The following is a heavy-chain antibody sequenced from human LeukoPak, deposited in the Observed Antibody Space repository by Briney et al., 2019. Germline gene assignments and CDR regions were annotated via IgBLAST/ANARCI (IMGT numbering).Heavy chain of an antibody. CDR3: ARTYYYDSSGYIGAFDI. CDR1: GGSISSYY. J-gene: IGHJ3*02. Sequence: KPSVTLSLTCTVSGGSISSYYWSWIRQPPGKGLEWIGYIYYSGSTNYNPSLKSRVTISVDTSKNQFSLKLSSVTAADTAVYYCARTYYYDSSGYIGAFDIWGQGTMVTVSS. CDR2: IYYSGST. D-gene: IGHD3-22*01. V-gene: IGHV4-59*01.